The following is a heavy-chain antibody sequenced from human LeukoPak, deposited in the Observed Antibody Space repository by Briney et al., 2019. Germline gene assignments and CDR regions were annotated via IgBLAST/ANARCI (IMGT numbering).Heavy chain of an antibody. V-gene: IGHV4-4*07. CDR3: AREPYYYDSSGYYYSDGLDY. D-gene: IGHD3-22*01. Sequence: SETLSLTCTVSGGSISTYHWSWIRQPAGKGLEWIGRIYISGTTKYNPSLESRVTMSVDTSKDQFSLKLSSVTAADTAVYYCAREPYYYDSSGYYYSDGLDYWGQGTLVTVSS. J-gene: IGHJ4*02. CDR1: GGSISTYH. CDR2: IYISGTT.